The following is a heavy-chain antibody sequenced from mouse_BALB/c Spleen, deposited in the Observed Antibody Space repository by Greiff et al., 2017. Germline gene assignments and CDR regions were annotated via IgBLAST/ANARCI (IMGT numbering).Heavy chain of an antibody. CDR1: GFTFSDYY. V-gene: IGHV5-4*02. CDR2: ISDGGSYT. CDR3: ARDGDYYGSAWFAY. D-gene: IGHD1-2*01. J-gene: IGHJ3*01. Sequence: EVMLVKSGGGLVKPGGSLKLSCAASGFTFSDYYMYWVRQTPEKRLELVATISDGGSYTYYPDSVKGRFTISRDNAKNNLYLQMSSLKSEDTAMYYCARDGDYYGSAWFAYWGQGTLVTVSA.